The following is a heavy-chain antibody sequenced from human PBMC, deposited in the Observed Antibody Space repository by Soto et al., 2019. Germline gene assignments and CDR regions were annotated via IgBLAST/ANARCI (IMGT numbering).Heavy chain of an antibody. V-gene: IGHV1-8*02. D-gene: IGHD3-10*01. J-gene: IGHJ5*02. CDR3: ARGYYYGSGSYELWFDP. Sequence: ASVKVSCKASGYTFTSYDINWVRQATGQGLEWMGWMNPNSGNTGYAQKFQGRVTMTRNTSISTAYMELSSLRSEDTAVYYCARGYYYGSGSYELWFDPWGQGTLVTAPQ. CDR2: MNPNSGNT. CDR1: GYTFTSYD.